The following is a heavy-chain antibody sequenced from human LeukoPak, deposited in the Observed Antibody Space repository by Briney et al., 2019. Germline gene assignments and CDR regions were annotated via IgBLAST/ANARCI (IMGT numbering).Heavy chain of an antibody. CDR3: ARRNSGSYYPFDY. J-gene: IGHJ4*02. Sequence: SETLSLTCTVSGGSISSSSYYWSWIRQPAGKGLEWIGRIYTSGSTNYNPSLKSRVTISVDTSKNQFSLKLSSVTAADTAVYYCARRNSGSYYPFDYWGQGTLVTVSS. V-gene: IGHV4-61*02. D-gene: IGHD1-26*01. CDR1: GGSISSSSYY. CDR2: IYTSGST.